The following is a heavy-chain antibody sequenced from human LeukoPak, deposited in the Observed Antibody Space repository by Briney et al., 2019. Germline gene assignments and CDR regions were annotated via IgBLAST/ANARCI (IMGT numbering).Heavy chain of an antibody. D-gene: IGHD2-21*01. J-gene: IGHJ4*02. CDR3: AREPGDGKFDY. CDR2: IYHSGST. V-gene: IGHV4-38-2*02. CDR1: GYSISSGYY. Sequence: SETLSLTCTVSGYSISSGYYWGWIRQPPGKGLEWIGSIYHSGSTYYNPSLKSRVTISVDTSKNQFSLKVKSVTAADTAVYYCAREPGDGKFDYWSQGTLVTVSS.